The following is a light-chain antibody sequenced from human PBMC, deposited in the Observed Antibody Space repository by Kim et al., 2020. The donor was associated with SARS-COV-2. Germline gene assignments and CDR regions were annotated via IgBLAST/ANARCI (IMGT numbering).Light chain of an antibody. V-gene: IGKV1-5*03. CDR2: KAS. CDR1: QSIDNW. CDR3: QRYNGYSRT. Sequence: ASVEDRDTITCRASQSIDNWLAWYQQKSGKAPRLLIYKASTLETGVPSRFSGSGSGTQFTLTISSLQPDDFAIYYCQRYNGYSRTFGGGTKVDIK. J-gene: IGKJ4*01.